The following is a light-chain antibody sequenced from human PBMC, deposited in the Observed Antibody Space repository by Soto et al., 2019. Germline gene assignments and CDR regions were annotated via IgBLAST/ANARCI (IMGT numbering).Light chain of an antibody. CDR3: SSYTSSSTWL. Sequence: QSALTQPASVSGSPGQSITISCIETSSDVGAYNYVSWYQQHPGKAPKLMIYEVSSRPSGVSNRFSGSKSANTASLTISGLHAGDEADYYCSSYTSSSTWLFGGGTKLTVL. V-gene: IGLV2-14*03. CDR2: EVS. CDR1: SSDVGAYNY. J-gene: IGLJ3*02.